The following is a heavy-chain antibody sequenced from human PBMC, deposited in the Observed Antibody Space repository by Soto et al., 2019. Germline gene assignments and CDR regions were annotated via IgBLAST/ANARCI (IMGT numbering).Heavy chain of an antibody. CDR1: GGTFSSYA. Sequence: QVQLVQSGAEVKKPGSSVKVSCKASGGTFSSYAISWVRQAPGQGLEWMGGIIPIFGTANYAQKFQGRVPITADESTSTAYMEPSSLRSEDTAVYYCARDPTVRITGTPSPHPWGQGTLVTVSS. CDR3: ARDPTVRITGTPSPHP. V-gene: IGHV1-69*12. J-gene: IGHJ5*02. CDR2: IIPIFGTA. D-gene: IGHD1-7*01.